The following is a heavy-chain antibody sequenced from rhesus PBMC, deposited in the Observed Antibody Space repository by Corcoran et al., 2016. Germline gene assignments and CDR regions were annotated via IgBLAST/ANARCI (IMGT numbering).Heavy chain of an antibody. V-gene: IGHV3S5*01. CDR2: INSGVGST. CDR1: GFTFISYC. D-gene: IGHD4-17*01. Sequence: EVQLVETGGGLVQPGGSLKLSCAASGFTFISYCMIWVRQAPWKGLEWVSTINSGVGSTYYSESVKGRFTISRDNAKNPLSLQMNSLRAEDTAVYYCAKVPRPSIVTIPSYYFDYWGQGVLVTVSS. J-gene: IGHJ4*01. CDR3: AKVPRPSIVTIPSYYFDY.